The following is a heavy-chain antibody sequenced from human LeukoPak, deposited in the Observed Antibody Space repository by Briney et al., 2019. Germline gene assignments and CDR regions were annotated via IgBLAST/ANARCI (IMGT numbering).Heavy chain of an antibody. V-gene: IGHV1-69*05. Sequence: ASVKVSCKASGGTFSSYAISWVRQAPGQGLEWMGGIIPIFGTANYAQKFQGRVTMTRNTPISTASLKLSSVTAADTAVYYCARYVVVTAYFDYWGQGTLVTVSS. CDR2: IIPIFGTA. D-gene: IGHD2-21*02. J-gene: IGHJ4*02. CDR1: GGTFSSYA. CDR3: ARYVVVTAYFDY.